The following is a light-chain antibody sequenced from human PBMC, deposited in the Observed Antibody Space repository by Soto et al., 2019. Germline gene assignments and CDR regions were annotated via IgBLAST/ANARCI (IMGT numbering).Light chain of an antibody. J-gene: IGKJ3*01. CDR3: QQTYSTPFT. V-gene: IGKV1-39*01. Sequence: DIQMTQSPSTLSASVGDRVTITCRASQSISNWLAWYQQKPGKAPKLLIYKASNRATGIQARFSGSGSGTDFTLTISSLQPEDFATYYCQQTYSTPFTFGPGTKVDIK. CDR1: QSISNW. CDR2: KAS.